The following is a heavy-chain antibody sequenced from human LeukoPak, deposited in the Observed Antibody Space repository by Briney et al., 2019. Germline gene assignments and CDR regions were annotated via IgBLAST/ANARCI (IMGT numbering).Heavy chain of an antibody. Sequence: GGSLRLSCAASGFTFDDYGMSWVRHAPGKGLEWGSGINWKGGSTGYADSVKSRFTISRDNIKNLLFLQMNSLRHDDAAMYYCARVLTVGQTGGVDYWGQGTLVSVSS. V-gene: IGHV3-20*04. D-gene: IGHD1-14*01. CDR1: GFTFDDYG. J-gene: IGHJ4*02. CDR2: INWKGGST. CDR3: ARVLTVGQTGGVDY.